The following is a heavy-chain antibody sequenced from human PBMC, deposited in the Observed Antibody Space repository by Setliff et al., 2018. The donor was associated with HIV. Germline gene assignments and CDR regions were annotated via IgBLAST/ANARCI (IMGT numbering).Heavy chain of an antibody. V-gene: IGHV3-48*01. Sequence: GESLKISCTASGFTFGDYAMSWVRQAPGKGLEWLSYISDTSATISYADSVKGRFTISRDNARNSLYLQMNSLTVEDTGVYYYARLYDRYDDSGYYHPVQALSYWGQGARVTVSS. CDR2: ISDTSATI. CDR3: ARLYDRYDDSGYYHPVQALSY. J-gene: IGHJ4*02. CDR1: GFTFGDYA. D-gene: IGHD3-3*01.